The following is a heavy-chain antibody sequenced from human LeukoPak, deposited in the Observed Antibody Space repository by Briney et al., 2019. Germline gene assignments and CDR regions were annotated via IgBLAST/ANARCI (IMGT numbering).Heavy chain of an antibody. CDR1: GFTFSSHW. D-gene: IGHD2-2*01. CDR3: ARDSVVPAAYYYYGMDV. J-gene: IGHJ6*02. Sequence: GGSLRLSCAASGFTFSSHWMTWVRQAPGKGLEWVSYISSSSSTIYYADSVKGRFTISRDNAKNSLYLQMNSLRAEDTAVYYCARDSVVPAAYYYYGMDVWGQGTTVTVSS. V-gene: IGHV3-48*01. CDR2: ISSSSSTI.